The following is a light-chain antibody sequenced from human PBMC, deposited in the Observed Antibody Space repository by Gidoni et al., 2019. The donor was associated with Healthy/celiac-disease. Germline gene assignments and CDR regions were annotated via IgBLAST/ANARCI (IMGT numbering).Light chain of an antibody. CDR2: GAS. CDR1: QIISSY. CDR3: QQSYSTLLT. V-gene: IGKV1-39*01. J-gene: IGKJ4*01. Sequence: IQLTHSPSSLSASVGDRVTIPCRGSQIISSYLNWYQQKPGKAPRLLIYGASSMQSGIPSRFSGSGSGTDFTLTISSLQPEDFATYYCQQSYSTLLTFGGGTKVEIK.